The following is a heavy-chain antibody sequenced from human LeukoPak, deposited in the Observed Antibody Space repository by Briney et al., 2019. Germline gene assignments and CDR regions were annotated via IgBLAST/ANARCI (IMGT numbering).Heavy chain of an antibody. D-gene: IGHD3-10*01. Sequence: SETLSLTCTVSGGSISSYYWSWIRQPPGKGLEWIGYIYYSGSTNYNPSLKSRVTISVDTSKNQFSLKLSSVTAADTAVYYCARDHVLLWFGELTGFDPWGKGTLVAVSS. CDR1: GGSISSYY. CDR3: ARDHVLLWFGELTGFDP. V-gene: IGHV4-59*01. CDR2: IYYSGST. J-gene: IGHJ5*02.